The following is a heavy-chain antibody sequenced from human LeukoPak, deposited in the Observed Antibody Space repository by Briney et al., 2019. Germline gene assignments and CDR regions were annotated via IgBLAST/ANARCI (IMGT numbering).Heavy chain of an antibody. J-gene: IGHJ4*02. CDR2: ISYDGSNK. CDR3: AKDWDPDY. CDR1: GFTFSNYW. Sequence: GGSLRLSCAASGFTFSNYWMHWVRQAPGKGLEWVAVISYDGSNKYYADSVKGRFTISRDNSKNTLYLQMNSLRGEDTAVYYCAKDWDPDYWGQGTLVTVSS. D-gene: IGHD1-26*01. V-gene: IGHV3-30*18.